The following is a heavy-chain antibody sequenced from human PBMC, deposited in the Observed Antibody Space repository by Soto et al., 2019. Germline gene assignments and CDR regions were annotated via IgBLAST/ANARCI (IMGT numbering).Heavy chain of an antibody. J-gene: IGHJ4*02. CDR2: INHSGST. CDR1: GGSFSGYY. V-gene: IGHV4-34*01. CDR3: ARVLKKLVWLDY. D-gene: IGHD6-6*01. Sequence: SETLSLTCAVYGGSFSGYYWSWIRQPPGKGLEWIGEINHSGSTNYNPSLKSRVTISVDTSKNQFSLKLSSVTAADTAVYYCARVLKKLVWLDYWGQGNLVTVSS.